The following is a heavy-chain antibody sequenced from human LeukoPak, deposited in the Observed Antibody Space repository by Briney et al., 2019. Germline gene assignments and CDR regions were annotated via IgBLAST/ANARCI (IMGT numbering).Heavy chain of an antibody. CDR3: ARRGRDGYNSSVDY. V-gene: IGHV5-51*01. CDR2: IYPGDSDT. J-gene: IGHJ4*02. D-gene: IGHD5-24*01. CDR1: GYSFTSYW. Sequence: GESLQISCKGSGYSFTSYWIGWVRQLPGKGLEWMGIIYPGDSDTRYSPSFQGQVTISADKSISTAYLQWSSLKASDTAIDYCARRGRDGYNSSVDYWGQGTLVTVSS.